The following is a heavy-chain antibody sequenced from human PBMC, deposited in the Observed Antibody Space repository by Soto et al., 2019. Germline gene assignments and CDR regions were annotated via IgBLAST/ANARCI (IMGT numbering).Heavy chain of an antibody. CDR2: ISGSGGST. CDR3: AKDRVQLGRGFDY. CDR1: GFTFSSYA. Sequence: LRLSCAASGFTFSSYAMSWVRQAPGKGLEWVSAISGSGGSTYYADSVKGRFTISRDNSKNTLYLQMNSLRAEDTAVYYCAKDRVQLGRGFDYWGQGTLVTVSS. D-gene: IGHD2-2*01. V-gene: IGHV3-23*01. J-gene: IGHJ4*02.